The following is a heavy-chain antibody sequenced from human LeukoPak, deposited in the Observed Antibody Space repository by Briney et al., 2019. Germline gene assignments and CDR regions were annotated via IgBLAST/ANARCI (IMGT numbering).Heavy chain of an antibody. D-gene: IGHD5-24*01. V-gene: IGHV4-59*01. CDR1: GGSISSYY. Sequence: SETLSLTCTVSGGSISSYYWSWIRQPPGKGLEWIGYIYYSGSTNYNPSLKSRVTISVDTSKNQFSLKLSSVTAADTAVYYCARGARWLQFAWYFDYWGQGTLVTVSS. J-gene: IGHJ4*02. CDR2: IYYSGST. CDR3: ARGARWLQFAWYFDY.